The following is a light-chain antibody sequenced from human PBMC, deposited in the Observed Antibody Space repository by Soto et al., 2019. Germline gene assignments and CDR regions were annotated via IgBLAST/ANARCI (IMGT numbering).Light chain of an antibody. Sequence: DIALTQSPGTLALSPGERATISCRASQSVRSSYFAWYQQKPGQATRLLIYGASSRATDIPERFSGSGSGIDFTLTISRLEPEDFAVYYCQQYGSSPPTFGQGIKVDIK. CDR2: GAS. CDR3: QQYGSSPPT. V-gene: IGKV3-20*01. CDR1: QSVRSSY. J-gene: IGKJ1*01.